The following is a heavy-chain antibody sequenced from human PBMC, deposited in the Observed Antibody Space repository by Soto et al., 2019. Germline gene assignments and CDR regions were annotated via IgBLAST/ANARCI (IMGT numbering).Heavy chain of an antibody. CDR1: GFTFSSYA. V-gene: IGHV3-23*01. D-gene: IGHD3-9*01. CDR2: ISGSGGST. J-gene: IGHJ4*02. CDR3: AKDGYYYILTGVLFDY. Sequence: GGSLRLSCAASGFTFSSYAMSWVRQAPGKGLEWVSAISGSGGSTYYADSVKGRFTISRDNSKNTLYLQMNSLRAEDTAVYYCAKDGYYYILTGVLFDYWGQGTLVTVSS.